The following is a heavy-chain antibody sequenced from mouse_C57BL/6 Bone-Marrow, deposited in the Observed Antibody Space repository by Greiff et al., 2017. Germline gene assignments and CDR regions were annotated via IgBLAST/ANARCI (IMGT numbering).Heavy chain of an antibody. D-gene: IGHD2-3*01. V-gene: IGHV1-64*01. Sequence: VQLQQPGAELVKPGASVKLSCKASGYTFTSYWMHWVKQRPGQGLEWIGMIHPNSGSTNYNEKFKSKATLTVAKSSSTAYMQLSSLTSEDSAVYYCTTDPPDGYWFAYWCQGTLVTVSA. J-gene: IGHJ3*01. CDR1: GYTFTSYW. CDR2: IHPNSGST. CDR3: TTDPPDGYWFAY.